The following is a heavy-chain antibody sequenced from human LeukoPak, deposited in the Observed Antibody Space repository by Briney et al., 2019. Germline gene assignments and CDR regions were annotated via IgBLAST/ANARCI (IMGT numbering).Heavy chain of an antibody. CDR2: ISKDGSDK. Sequence: PGGSLILSCAASGFTFSDYAMHWVRQAPGKGLEWVAVISKDGSDKYYPGSVRGRFTISRDNSKNTIYLQMDSLRAEDTAIYYCARDYWWNYDYWGQGTLVTVSS. CDR1: GFTFSDYA. CDR3: ARDYWWNYDY. J-gene: IGHJ4*02. V-gene: IGHV3-30-3*01. D-gene: IGHD1-7*01.